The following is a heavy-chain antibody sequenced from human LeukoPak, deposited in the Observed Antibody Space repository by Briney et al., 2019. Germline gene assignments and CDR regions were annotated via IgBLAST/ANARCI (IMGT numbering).Heavy chain of an antibody. CDR1: GGTFSSYA. CDR2: IIPIFGTA. J-gene: IGHJ3*02. V-gene: IGHV1-69*13. D-gene: IGHD4-23*01. Sequence: RVASVKVSCKASGGTFSSYAISWVRQAPGQGLEWMGGIIPIFGTANYAQKFQGRVTITADESTSTAYMELSSLRSEDTAVYYCARPTTVVTQFGAFDIWGQGTMVTVSS. CDR3: ARPTTVVTQFGAFDI.